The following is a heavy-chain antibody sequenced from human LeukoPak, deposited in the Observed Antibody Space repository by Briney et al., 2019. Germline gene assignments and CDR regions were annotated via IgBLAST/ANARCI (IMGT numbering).Heavy chain of an antibody. Sequence: GGSLRLSCAASGFTFGSYAMSWVRQAPGKGLEWVSAISGSGGSTYYADSVKGRFTISRDNSKNTLYLQMNSLRAEDTAVYYCAKAGGYYDILTGYYAFDYWGQGTLVTVSS. CDR3: AKAGGYYDILTGYYAFDY. CDR1: GFTFGSYA. D-gene: IGHD3-9*01. V-gene: IGHV3-23*01. CDR2: ISGSGGST. J-gene: IGHJ4*02.